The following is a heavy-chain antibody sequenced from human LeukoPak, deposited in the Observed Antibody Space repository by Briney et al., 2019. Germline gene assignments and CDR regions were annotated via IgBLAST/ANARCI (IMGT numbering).Heavy chain of an antibody. J-gene: IGHJ6*03. Sequence: SGGSLRLSCAASGFTFSSYSMNWVRQAPGKGLEWVSSISSSSSYIYYADSVKGRFTISRDNAKNSLYLQMNSLRAEDTAVYYCARSFYGHDPYYCYMDVRGKETTVTVSS. V-gene: IGHV3-21*01. CDR2: ISSSSSYI. D-gene: IGHD2-2*01. CDR1: GFTFSSYS. CDR3: ARSFYGHDPYYCYMDV.